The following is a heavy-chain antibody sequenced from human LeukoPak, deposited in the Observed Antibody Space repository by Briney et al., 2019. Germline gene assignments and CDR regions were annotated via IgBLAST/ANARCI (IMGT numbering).Heavy chain of an antibody. D-gene: IGHD3-22*01. CDR2: IIPIFGTA. V-gene: IGHV1-69*06. Sequence: ASVKVSCKASGGTFSSYAISWVRQAPGQGLEWMGGIIPIFGTANYAQKFQGRVTITADKSTSTAYMELSSLRSEDTAVYYCAGSPGSSGYYFGAFDIWGQGTMVTVSS. CDR3: AGSPGSSGYYFGAFDI. CDR1: GGTFSSYA. J-gene: IGHJ3*02.